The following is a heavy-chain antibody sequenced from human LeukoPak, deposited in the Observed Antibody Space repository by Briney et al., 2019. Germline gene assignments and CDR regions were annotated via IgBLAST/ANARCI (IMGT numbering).Heavy chain of an antibody. V-gene: IGHV4-39*07. CDR2: IFYSGST. CDR3: TRDRSALDT. CDR1: GGSISTSNYY. Sequence: SETLSLTCTVSGGSISTSNYYWGWIRQPPGKGLEWIGNIFYSGSTYYGPSLKSRLTISLDTSRNQFSLKLSSVTAADTAVYYCTRDRSALDTWGQGTLVTVSS. J-gene: IGHJ3*02.